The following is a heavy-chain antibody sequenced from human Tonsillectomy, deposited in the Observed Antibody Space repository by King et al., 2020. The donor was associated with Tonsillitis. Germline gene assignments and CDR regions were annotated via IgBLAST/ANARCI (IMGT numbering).Heavy chain of an antibody. CDR2: ISYDGTMK. Sequence: VQLVESGGGVVQPGRSLRLSCATSGFSFSTHGMHWVRQAPGKGLEWVAIISYDGTMKDYADSVKGRFTISRDDSKNTLYLQMNSLRAEDTAVYYCARDLTSTWTFDIWGQGTMVTVSS. D-gene: IGHD2-2*01. CDR3: ARDLTSTWTFDI. CDR1: GFSFSTHG. V-gene: IGHV3-33*05. J-gene: IGHJ3*02.